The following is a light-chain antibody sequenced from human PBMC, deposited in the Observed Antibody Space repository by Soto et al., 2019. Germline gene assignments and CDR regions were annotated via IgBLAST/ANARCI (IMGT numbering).Light chain of an antibody. CDR2: ENY. Sequence: QSVLTQPPSVSAAPGQMVTISCSGSSSNIGRNYVSWYQQLPGTAPKLLIYENYERPSGIPDQFSGHKSATSATLDITGLQTGDVADYYCGAWDGSLTGGVFGGGTKRTV. CDR1: SSNIGRNY. CDR3: GAWDGSLTGGV. J-gene: IGLJ2*01. V-gene: IGLV1-51*02.